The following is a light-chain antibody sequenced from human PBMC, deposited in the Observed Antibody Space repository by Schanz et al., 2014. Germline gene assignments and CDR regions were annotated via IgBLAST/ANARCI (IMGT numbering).Light chain of an antibody. V-gene: IGLV1-40*01. J-gene: IGLJ3*02. CDR2: TNN. Sequence: QSVLTQPPSVSGAPGQRVTISCTGSSSNIGAAYDVHWYQQLPGTAPKLIISTNNNRPSGVPDRFSGSKSGTSASLAISGLQSQDEADYYCAAWSDSLQSWVFGGGTKLTVL. CDR3: AAWSDSLQSWV. CDR1: SSNIGAAYD.